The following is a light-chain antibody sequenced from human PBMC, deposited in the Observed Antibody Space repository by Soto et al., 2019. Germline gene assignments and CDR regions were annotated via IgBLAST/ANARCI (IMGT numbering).Light chain of an antibody. J-gene: IGKJ1*01. Sequence: AIQMTQSPSSLSASVGDRVTITCRASQGIRNDLGWYQQKPGKAPKLLIYAASSLQSGVPSRFSGSGSGTDFTLTISSLQSEDFAVYYCQQYNKWPLTFGQGTKVEI. CDR2: AAS. V-gene: IGKV1-6*01. CDR1: QGIRND. CDR3: QQYNKWPLT.